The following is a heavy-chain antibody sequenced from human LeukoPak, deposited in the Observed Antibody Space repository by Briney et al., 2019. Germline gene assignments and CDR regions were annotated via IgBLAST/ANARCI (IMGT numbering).Heavy chain of an antibody. J-gene: IGHJ4*02. V-gene: IGHV3-48*03. Sequence: PGGSLRLPCAASGFTFSSYEMNWVRQAPGKGLEWVSYISSSGSTIYYADSVKGRFTISRDNAKNSLYLQMNSLRAEDTAVYYCAREIYGSGSYSWGQGTLVTVSS. CDR1: GFTFSSYE. D-gene: IGHD3-10*01. CDR3: AREIYGSGSYS. CDR2: ISSSGSTI.